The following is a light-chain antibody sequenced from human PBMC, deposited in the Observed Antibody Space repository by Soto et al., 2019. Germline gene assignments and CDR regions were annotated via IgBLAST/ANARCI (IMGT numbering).Light chain of an antibody. CDR1: QSISSW. CDR2: KAS. Sequence: DIQMTQSPSTLSASVGDRVTITCRASQSISSWLAWYQQKPGKAPKLLIYKASSLESGVPSRFSGSGSGTEFTLIISSRQPDDFATYYCQQYNSTLTFGQGTKVEIK. V-gene: IGKV1-5*03. J-gene: IGKJ1*01. CDR3: QQYNSTLT.